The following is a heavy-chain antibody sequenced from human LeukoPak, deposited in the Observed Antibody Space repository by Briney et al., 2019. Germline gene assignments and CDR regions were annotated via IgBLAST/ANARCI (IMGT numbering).Heavy chain of an antibody. CDR3: AGGGGYLIEK. J-gene: IGHJ4*02. Sequence: GGSLRLSCTASGVTLSSYGMHWVRQAPGRGLKWVAVTSYDGSNEYYADSMKGRFTVSRDNSKNSLYLQMDSLSAEDTALYYCAGGGGYLIEKWGQGTPVTVSS. V-gene: IGHV3-30*03. CDR2: TSYDGSNE. D-gene: IGHD2-15*01. CDR1: GVTLSSYG.